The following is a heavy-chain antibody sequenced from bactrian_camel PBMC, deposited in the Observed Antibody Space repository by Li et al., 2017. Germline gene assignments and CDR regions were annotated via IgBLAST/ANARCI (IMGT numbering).Heavy chain of an antibody. CDR1: GFTFASYA. V-gene: IGHV3S42*01. Sequence: VQLVESGGGLVQPGGSLRLSCAASGFTFASYAMSWVRQAPGKGLDWVATISPRSITTRYTDSVKERFTISRDNAMNIVYLQLNNLTTEDTATYYCSTGTHESWSLPGYYRGQGTQVTVS. CDR3: STGTHESWSLPGYY. D-gene: IGHD8*01. CDR2: ISPRSITT. J-gene: IGHJ4*01.